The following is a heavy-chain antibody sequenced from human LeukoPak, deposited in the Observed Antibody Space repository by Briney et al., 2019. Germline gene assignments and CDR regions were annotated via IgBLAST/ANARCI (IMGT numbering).Heavy chain of an antibody. CDR2: TSSDLNVK. D-gene: IGHD3-10*01. J-gene: IGHJ4*02. CDR3: AREGYYGSGSPPSLYFDY. Sequence: GGSLRLSCAASGFTFRNYVIHWVRQAPGKGLEWVEVTSSDLNVKLYADSVKGRFTISRDNSRSTLYLQMNSLRPEDTAIYYCAREGYYGSGSPPSLYFDYWGQGTLVTVSS. CDR1: GFTFRNYV. V-gene: IGHV3-30-3*01.